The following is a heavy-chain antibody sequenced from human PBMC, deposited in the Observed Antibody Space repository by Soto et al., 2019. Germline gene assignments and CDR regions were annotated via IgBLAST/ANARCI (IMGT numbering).Heavy chain of an antibody. J-gene: IGHJ3*02. CDR3: ARARGGDLAAAGAFDI. CDR1: GGAFVGYY. Sequence: SETLSLTCAVYGGAFVGYYCSFGRHPPVKWREWIGEINHSGSTNYNPSLKSRVTISVDTSKNQFSLKLSSVTAADTAVYYCARARGGDLAAAGAFDIWGQGTMVTVSS. V-gene: IGHV4-34*01. D-gene: IGHD6-13*01. CDR2: INHSGST.